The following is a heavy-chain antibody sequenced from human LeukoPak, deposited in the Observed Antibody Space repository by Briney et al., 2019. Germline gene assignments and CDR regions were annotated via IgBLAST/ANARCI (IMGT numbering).Heavy chain of an antibody. CDR2: ISGSGGST. CDR3: AKEGRGSAARTEKPFDY. D-gene: IGHD6-13*01. CDR1: GFTFSSYA. V-gene: IGHV3-23*01. Sequence: GGSLRLSCAASGFTFSSYAMSWVRQAPGKGLEWVSAISGSGGSTYYADSVKGRFTISRDNSKNTLYLQMNSLRAEDTAVYYCAKEGRGSAARTEKPFDYWGQGTLVTVSS. J-gene: IGHJ4*02.